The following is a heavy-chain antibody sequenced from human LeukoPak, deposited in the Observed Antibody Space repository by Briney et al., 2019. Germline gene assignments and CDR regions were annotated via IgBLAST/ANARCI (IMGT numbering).Heavy chain of an antibody. CDR1: GGSISSNNW. V-gene: IGHV4-4*02. J-gene: IGHJ3*02. Sequence: SGTLSLTCAVSGGSISSNNWWSWVRQPPGKGLEWIGEIYHGGSTNYNPSLKSRVTISVDKSKNQFSLNLSSMTAADTAVYHCARTMASRAFGIWGQGTMVTVSS. CDR3: ARTMASRAFGI. D-gene: IGHD2-2*01. CDR2: IYHGGST.